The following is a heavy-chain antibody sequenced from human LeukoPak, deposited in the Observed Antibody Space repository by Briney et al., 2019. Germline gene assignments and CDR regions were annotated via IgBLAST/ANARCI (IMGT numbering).Heavy chain of an antibody. J-gene: IGHJ4*02. CDR2: ISSSSSYI. CDR1: GFTFSSYS. Sequence: GGSLRLSCAASGFTFSSYSMNWVRQAPGKGLEWVSSISSSSSYIYYADSVKGRFTISRDNAKNSLYLQMNSLRAEDTAVYYCARVITYYDSSGHFDYWGQGTLVTVSS. D-gene: IGHD3-22*01. V-gene: IGHV3-21*01. CDR3: ARVITYYDSSGHFDY.